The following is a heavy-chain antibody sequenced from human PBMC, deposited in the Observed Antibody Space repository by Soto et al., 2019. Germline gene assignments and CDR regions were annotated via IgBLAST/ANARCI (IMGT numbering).Heavy chain of an antibody. CDR1: GVTFSTSG. D-gene: IGHD2-21*01. J-gene: IGHJ4*03. CDR2: IIPLFGTP. Sequence: QVQLVQSGAEVKKPGSSLKVSCKTSGVTFSTSGISWVRQGPGQGLEWMGGIIPLFGTPKYARKFQGRVSITEDASATTTYLELSGLSSDDTAIYYCPIVSHSIRGGGNCYRLDSYFDSWGQGAQVVVSS. CDR3: PIVSHSIRGGGNCYRLDSYFDS. V-gene: IGHV1-69*01.